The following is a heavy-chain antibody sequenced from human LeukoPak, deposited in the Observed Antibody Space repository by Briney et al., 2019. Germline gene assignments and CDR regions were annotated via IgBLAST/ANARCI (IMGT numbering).Heavy chain of an antibody. V-gene: IGHV3-30*02. CDR1: GFTFSSYG. CDR3: AKGPAVVPAAMVY. J-gene: IGHJ4*02. Sequence: PGGSLRLSCAASGFTFSSYGMHWVRQAPGKGLEWVAFIRYDGSNKYYADSVKGRFTISRDNSKNTLYLQMNSLRAEDTAVYYCAKGPAVVPAAMVYWGQGTLVTVSS. D-gene: IGHD2-2*01. CDR2: IRYDGSNK.